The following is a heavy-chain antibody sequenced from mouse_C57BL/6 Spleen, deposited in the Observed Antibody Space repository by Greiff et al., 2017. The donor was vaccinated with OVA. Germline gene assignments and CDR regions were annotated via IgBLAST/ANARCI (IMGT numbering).Heavy chain of an antibody. CDR1: GYSITSGYY. CDR3: ARNYDYPYYAMDY. Sequence: VQLQQSGPGLVKPSQSLSLTCSVTGYSITSGYYWNWIRQFPGNKLEWMGYISYDGSNNYNPSLKNRISITRDTSKNQFFLKLNSVTTEDTATYYCARNYDYPYYAMDYWGQGTSVTVSS. CDR2: ISYDGSN. J-gene: IGHJ4*01. V-gene: IGHV3-6*01. D-gene: IGHD2-4*01.